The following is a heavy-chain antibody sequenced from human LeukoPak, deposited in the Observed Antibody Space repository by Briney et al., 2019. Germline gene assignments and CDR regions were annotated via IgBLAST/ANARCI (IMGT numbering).Heavy chain of an antibody. CDR1: GFTFSSYG. CDR3: ARAGGSYYGDYFDY. D-gene: IGHD1-26*01. J-gene: IGHJ4*02. Sequence: PGGSLRLSCAASGFTFSSYGMHWVRQAPGKGLEWVAVISYDGSNKYYADSVKGRFTISRDNAKNSLYLQMNSLRAEDTALYYCARAGGSYYGDYFDYWGQGTLVTVSS. CDR2: ISYDGSNK. V-gene: IGHV3-30*03.